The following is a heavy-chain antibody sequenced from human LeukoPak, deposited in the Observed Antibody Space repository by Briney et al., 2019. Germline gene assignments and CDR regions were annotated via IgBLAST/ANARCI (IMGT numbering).Heavy chain of an antibody. CDR3: ARSGLWFGELYFDY. J-gene: IGHJ4*02. CDR1: GFTFSSYG. Sequence: PGGSLRLSCAASGFTFSSYGMHWVRQAPGKGLEWVAVIWYDGSNKYYADSVKGRFTISRDNSKNTLYLQMNSLRAEDTAVYYCARSGLWFGELYFDYWGQGTLVTVSS. CDR2: IWYDGSNK. V-gene: IGHV3-33*01. D-gene: IGHD3-10*01.